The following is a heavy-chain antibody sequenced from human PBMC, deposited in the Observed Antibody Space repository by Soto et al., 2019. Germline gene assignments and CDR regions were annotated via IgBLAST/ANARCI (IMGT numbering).Heavy chain of an antibody. Sequence: EVQLVESGGGLVQPGGSLRLSCAASGFTFSSYWMSWVRQAPGKGLEWVANIKQDGSERYYVDSVKGRFTISRDNAKNSLYLQRNILRAEDTAVYYSARGGSSTRFMDYWGQGTLVTVSS. CDR3: ARGGSSTRFMDY. J-gene: IGHJ4*02. CDR2: IKQDGSER. CDR1: GFTFSSYW. D-gene: IGHD2-2*01. V-gene: IGHV3-7*03.